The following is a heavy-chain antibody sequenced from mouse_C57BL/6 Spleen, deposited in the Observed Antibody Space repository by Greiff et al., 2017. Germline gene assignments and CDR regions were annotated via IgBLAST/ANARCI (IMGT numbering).Heavy chain of an antibody. Sequence: VQLQQSGAELVRPGTSVKVSCKASGYAFTNYLIEWVKQRPGQGLEWIGVINPGSGGTNYNEKFKGKATLTADKSSSTAYMQLSSLTSEDSAVYFCARRNDYDGFDDWGQGTTLTVSS. V-gene: IGHV1-54*01. CDR2: INPGSGGT. J-gene: IGHJ2*01. CDR1: GYAFTNYL. D-gene: IGHD2-4*01. CDR3: ARRNDYDGFDD.